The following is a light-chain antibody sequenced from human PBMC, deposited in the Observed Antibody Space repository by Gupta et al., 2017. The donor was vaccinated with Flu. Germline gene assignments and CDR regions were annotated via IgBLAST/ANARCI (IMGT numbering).Light chain of an antibody. Sequence: RITISCTGSSTNMGGDYDVYWYQQVTGRAPKLLISGYTNRPSGVPDRFSGSRSGTSASLAITGLQAEDEADYYCRSFDTNRSEVFGGGTKLTVL. CDR3: RSFDTNRSEV. CDR2: GYT. J-gene: IGLJ3*02. V-gene: IGLV1-40*01. CDR1: STNMGGDYD.